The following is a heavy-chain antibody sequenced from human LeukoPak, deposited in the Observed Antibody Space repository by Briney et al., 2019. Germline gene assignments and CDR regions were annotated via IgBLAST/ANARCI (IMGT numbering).Heavy chain of an antibody. CDR2: ISYDGSNK. D-gene: IGHD5-18*01. CDR3: ARRDTAMASGGFDL. CDR1: GITFSSYA. V-gene: IGHV3-30*04. Sequence: PGGPLRLSCAASGITFSSYAMHWVRQAPGKGLEWVAVISYDGSNKYYADSVKGRFTISRDNSKNSLYLQMNSLRAEDTAVYYCARRDTAMASGGFDLWGQGTLVTVSS. J-gene: IGHJ4*02.